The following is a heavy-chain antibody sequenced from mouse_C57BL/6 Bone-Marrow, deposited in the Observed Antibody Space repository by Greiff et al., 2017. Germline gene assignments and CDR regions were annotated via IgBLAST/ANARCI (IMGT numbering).Heavy chain of an antibody. CDR2: IRLKSDNYAT. D-gene: IGHD3-3*01. CDR1: GFTFSNYW. Sequence: EVNLVESGGGLVQPGGSMKLSCVASGFTFSNYWMNWVRQSPEKGLEWVAQIRLKSDNYATHYAESVKGRFTISRDDSKSSVYLQMNNLRAEDTGIYYCTGGDRYYFDYWGQGTTLTVSS. J-gene: IGHJ2*01. V-gene: IGHV6-3*01. CDR3: TGGDRYYFDY.